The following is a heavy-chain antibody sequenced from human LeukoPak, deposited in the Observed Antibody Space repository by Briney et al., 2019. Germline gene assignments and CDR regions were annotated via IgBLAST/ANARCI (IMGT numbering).Heavy chain of an antibody. CDR3: ATGTDPVAVAGPRGY. D-gene: IGHD6-19*01. CDR1: GYTFTGYY. Sequence: GASVKVSCKASGYTFTGYYMHWVRQAPGQGLEWMGIINPSGGSTSYAQKFQGRVTMTRDTSTSTVYMELSSLRSEDTAVYYCATGTDPVAVAGPRGYWGQGTLVTVSS. V-gene: IGHV1-46*01. J-gene: IGHJ4*02. CDR2: INPSGGST.